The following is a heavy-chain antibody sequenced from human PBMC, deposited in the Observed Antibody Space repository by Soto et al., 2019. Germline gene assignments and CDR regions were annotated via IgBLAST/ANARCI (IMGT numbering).Heavy chain of an antibody. CDR1: GCTFSSYA. V-gene: IGHV1-69*13. CDR2: IIPFFGTA. Sequence: SVKVSCKASGCTFSSYAISWVRQAPGQGLEWMGGIIPFFGTANYAQKFQGRVTITADESTSTAYMGLSSLRSEDTAVYYCARETRNYYDSSRYGMDLWGQGTTVTVSS. D-gene: IGHD3-22*01. J-gene: IGHJ6*02. CDR3: ARETRNYYDSSRYGMDL.